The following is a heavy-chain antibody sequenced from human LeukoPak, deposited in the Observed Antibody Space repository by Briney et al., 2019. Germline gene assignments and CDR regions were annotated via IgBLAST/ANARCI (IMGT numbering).Heavy chain of an antibody. CDR2: INHSGST. CDR1: GGSFSGYY. J-gene: IGHJ4*02. V-gene: IGHV4-34*01. Sequence: SGTLSLTCAVYGGSFSGYYWSWIRQPPGKGLEWIGEINHSGSTNYNPSLKSRVTISVDTSKNQFSLKLSSVTAADTAVYYCARGPGSYSFDYWGQGTLVTVSS. CDR3: ARGPGSYSFDY. D-gene: IGHD1-26*01.